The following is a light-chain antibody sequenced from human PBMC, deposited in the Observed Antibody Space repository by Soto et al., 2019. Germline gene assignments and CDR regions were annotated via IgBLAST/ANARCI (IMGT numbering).Light chain of an antibody. CDR1: QSVSSY. CDR2: DTS. Sequence: EIVLTQSPATLSLSPGERATLSCRASQSVSSYLAWYQQKPGQAPRLLIYDTSIRASGIPARFSGSGSGTDFTLTISSLQPEDFATYYCQQFRSFPITFGQGTRLEIK. V-gene: IGKV3-11*01. CDR3: QQFRSFPIT. J-gene: IGKJ5*01.